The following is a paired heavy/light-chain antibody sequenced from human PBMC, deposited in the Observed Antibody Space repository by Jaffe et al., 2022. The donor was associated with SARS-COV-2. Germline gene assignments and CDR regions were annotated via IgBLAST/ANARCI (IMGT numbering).Heavy chain of an antibody. D-gene: IGHD1-1*01. V-gene: IGHV4-61*02. CDR3: AGTDTDSRSGHYNGMDV. Sequence: QVQLQESGPGLVTPSQTLSLTCFVSGGSISSGSYCWSWIRQPAGKGLEWIGRVCPSGSTHYNPSLTSRLTVLVDTSKNQISLTLTSVTAADTAVYYCAGTDTDSRSGHYNGMDVWGQGTAVTVSS. CDR1: GGSISSGSYC. CDR2: VCPSGST. J-gene: IGHJ6*02.
Light chain of an antibody. V-gene: IGKV1-39*01. J-gene: IGKJ4*01. CDR3: QQSFSLSPLT. CDR2: GAL. Sequence: DIQMTQSPSSLSASVGDRVTITCRASQSIRSYVNWYQQKPGKAPKLLIYGALGLKDGVPSRFSGGGSGTFFTLTITSLQPDDFATYYCQQSFSLSPLTFGGGTKVE. CDR1: QSIRSY.